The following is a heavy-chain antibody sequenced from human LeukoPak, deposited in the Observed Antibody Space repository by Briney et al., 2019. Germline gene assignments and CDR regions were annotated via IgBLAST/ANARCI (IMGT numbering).Heavy chain of an antibody. Sequence: GGSLRLSCAASGFSFSSYAMTWVRQAPGKGLEWVSVISGSGDSTYYADSVKGRFTISRDNSKNTLYLQMNSLKAEDTAVYYCTKSVFSGSGWYDYWGQGTLVTGSS. CDR2: ISGSGDST. J-gene: IGHJ4*02. CDR1: GFSFSSYA. D-gene: IGHD6-19*01. V-gene: IGHV3-23*01. CDR3: TKSVFSGSGWYDY.